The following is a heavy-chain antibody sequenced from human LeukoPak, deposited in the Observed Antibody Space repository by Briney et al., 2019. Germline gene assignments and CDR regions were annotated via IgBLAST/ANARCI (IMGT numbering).Heavy chain of an antibody. D-gene: IGHD3-10*02. V-gene: IGHV4-4*07. CDR3: AGSRNYYLRGDF. J-gene: IGHJ4*02. CDR2: ITVSGST. CDR1: GGSISSYY. Sequence: SETLSLTCTVSGGSISSYYWTWIRQPAGKRLEWLGRITVSGSTTHNPSLESRLLMSVDTSKNQFSLKLTSVTAADTAIYFCAGSRNYYLRGDFWGQGMLVTVSA.